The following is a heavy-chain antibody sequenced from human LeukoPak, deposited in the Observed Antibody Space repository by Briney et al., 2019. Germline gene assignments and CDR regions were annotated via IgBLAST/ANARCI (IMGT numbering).Heavy chain of an antibody. CDR1: GYTFTAYN. Sequence: ASVKVSCKASGYTFTAYNMHWVRQAPGQGLEWMGFVNPNSGATNYAQKLQGRVTMTTDTSTSTAYMELRSLRSDDTAVYYCARGSAFDIWGQGTMVTVSS. CDR3: ARGSAFDI. V-gene: IGHV1-2*02. CDR2: VNPNSGAT. J-gene: IGHJ3*02.